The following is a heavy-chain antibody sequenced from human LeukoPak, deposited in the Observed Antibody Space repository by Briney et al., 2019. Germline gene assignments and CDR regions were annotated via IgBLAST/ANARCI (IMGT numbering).Heavy chain of an antibody. CDR2: IYYSGST. J-gene: IGHJ4*02. CDR3: ARQLRFPLILDY. Sequence: PSQTLSLTCAVSGGSISSGDYYWSWIRQPPGKGLEWIGYIYYSGSTYYNPSLKSRVTISVDTSKNQFSLKLSSVTAADTAVCYCARQLRFPLILDYWGQGTLVTVSS. D-gene: IGHD3-3*01. V-gene: IGHV4-30-4*01. CDR1: GGSISSGDYY.